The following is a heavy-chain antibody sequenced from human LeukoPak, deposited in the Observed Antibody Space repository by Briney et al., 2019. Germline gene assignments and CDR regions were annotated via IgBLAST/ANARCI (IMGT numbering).Heavy chain of an antibody. Sequence: GGSLRLSCAASGFTVSSNYMSWVRQAPGKGLEWVSVIYSGGSTCYADSVKGRFTISRDNSKNTLYLQMNSLRTEDTAVYYCARGLMYYDTSGFGDYWGQGTLVTVSS. J-gene: IGHJ4*02. CDR1: GFTVSSNY. D-gene: IGHD3-22*01. CDR3: ARGLMYYDTSGFGDY. V-gene: IGHV3-53*01. CDR2: IYSGGST.